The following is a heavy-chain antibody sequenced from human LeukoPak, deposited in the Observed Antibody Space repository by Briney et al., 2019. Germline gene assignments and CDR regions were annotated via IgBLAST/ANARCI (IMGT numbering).Heavy chain of an antibody. Sequence: GGSLRLSCAASGFTFSSYAMHWVRQAPGKGLEWVAVISYDGSNKYYADSVKGRFTISRDNSKNTLYLQMNSLRAEDTGVYYCARVTGGYNLVDYWGQGTLVTVSS. CDR1: GFTFSSYA. CDR3: ARVTGGYNLVDY. CDR2: ISYDGSNK. J-gene: IGHJ4*02. V-gene: IGHV3-30*04. D-gene: IGHD5-24*01.